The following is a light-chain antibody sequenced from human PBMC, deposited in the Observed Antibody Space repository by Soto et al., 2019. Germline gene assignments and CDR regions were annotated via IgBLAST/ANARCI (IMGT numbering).Light chain of an antibody. CDR1: QSISSW. Sequence: DIQVTQPRSSLSASVGDRVTITCRTSQSISSWLAWYQQKPGRAPKLLIYDASTLESGFPSRFSGSGSGTEFTLTISSLQTDDFATYYCQQYNSYSSWTFGQGTKVDIK. CDR3: QQYNSYSSWT. V-gene: IGKV1-5*01. J-gene: IGKJ1*01. CDR2: DAS.